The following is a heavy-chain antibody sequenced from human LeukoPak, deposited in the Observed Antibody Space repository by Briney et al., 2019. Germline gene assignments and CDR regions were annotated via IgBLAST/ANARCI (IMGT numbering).Heavy chain of an antibody. CDR3: AGGSCSSTSCYGRVDYYYYGMDV. CDR1: GGSISSGGYY. Sequence: PSQTLSLTCTVSGGSISSGGYYWSWIRQPPGKGPEWIGYIYYSRSTYYNPSLKSRVTISVDTSKNQFSLKLSSVTAADTAVYYCAGGSCSSTSCYGRVDYYYYGMDVWGKGTTVTVSS. J-gene: IGHJ6*04. CDR2: IYYSRST. D-gene: IGHD2-2*01. V-gene: IGHV4-31*03.